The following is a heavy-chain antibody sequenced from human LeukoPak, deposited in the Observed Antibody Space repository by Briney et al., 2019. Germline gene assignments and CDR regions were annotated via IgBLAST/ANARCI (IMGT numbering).Heavy chain of an antibody. Sequence: GGSLRLSCAASGFTFSSYGMHWVRQAPGKGLEWVAVISYDGSNKYYADSVKGRFTISRDNSKNTLYLQMNSLRAEDTAVYYCARPGGGRAFDIWGQGTMVTVSS. CDR1: GFTFSSYG. CDR2: ISYDGSNK. D-gene: IGHD3-10*01. V-gene: IGHV3-30*03. CDR3: ARPGGGRAFDI. J-gene: IGHJ3*02.